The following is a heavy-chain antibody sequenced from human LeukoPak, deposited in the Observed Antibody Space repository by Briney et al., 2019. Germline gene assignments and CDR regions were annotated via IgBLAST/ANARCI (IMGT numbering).Heavy chain of an antibody. V-gene: IGHV3-7*03. CDR3: ARARDSSWDY. D-gene: IGHD6-13*01. Sequence: PGGSLRLSCAVSGFTFSSYWMSWVRQAPGKGLEWVANIKDDGSEKYYVDSVKGRFTISRDDAKNSLYLQMNSLRAEDTAVYYCARARDSSWDYWGQGTLVTVSS. CDR2: IKDDGSEK. J-gene: IGHJ4*02. CDR1: GFTFSSYW.